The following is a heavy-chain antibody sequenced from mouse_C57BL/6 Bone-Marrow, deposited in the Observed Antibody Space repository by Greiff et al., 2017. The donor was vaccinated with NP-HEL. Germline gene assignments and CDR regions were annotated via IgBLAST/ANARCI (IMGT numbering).Heavy chain of an antibody. CDR1: GYTFTDYE. CDR2: IDPETGGT. J-gene: IGHJ2*01. CDR3: TNSAYGSWVYFDD. D-gene: IGHD1-1*01. V-gene: IGHV1-15*01. Sequence: QVQLQQSGAELVRPGASVTLSCKASGYTFTDYEMHWVKQTPVHGLEWIGAIDPETGGTAYNQKFKGKAILTADKSSSTAYMELRSLTSADSAVYYCTNSAYGSWVYFDDWGQGTTLTVSS.